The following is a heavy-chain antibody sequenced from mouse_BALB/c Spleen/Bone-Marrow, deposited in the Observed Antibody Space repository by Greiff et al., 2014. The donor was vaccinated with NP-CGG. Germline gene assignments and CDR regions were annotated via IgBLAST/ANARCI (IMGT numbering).Heavy chain of an antibody. CDR3: TSYGSSLYYFDY. CDR1: GYTFTSYW. V-gene: IGHV1-5*01. D-gene: IGHD1-1*01. Sequence: EVQLQQSGTVLARPGASVKMSCKASGYTFTSYWMHWVKQGPGQGLEWIGAIYPGNSDTSYNQKFKGKAKLTAVTSTSTAYMELSSLTNEDSAVYYCTSYGSSLYYFDYWGQGTTLTVSS. CDR2: IYPGNSDT. J-gene: IGHJ2*01.